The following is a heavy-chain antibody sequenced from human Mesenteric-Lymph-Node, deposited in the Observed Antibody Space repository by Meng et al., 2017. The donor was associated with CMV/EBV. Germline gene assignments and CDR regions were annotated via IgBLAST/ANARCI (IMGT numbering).Heavy chain of an antibody. V-gene: IGHV4-34*01. D-gene: IGHD1-26*01. CDR2: INPGVSS. CDR3: ARGKGVSGAFDS. J-gene: IGHJ4*02. CDR1: GGSFNGHY. Sequence: CTVYGGSFNGHYWNWIRQSPGKGLEWIGQINPGVSSNSNPSLMSLFTMSVDTSKNQFSVNLTSVTAADTAVYYCARGKGVSGAFDSWGQGTLVTVSS.